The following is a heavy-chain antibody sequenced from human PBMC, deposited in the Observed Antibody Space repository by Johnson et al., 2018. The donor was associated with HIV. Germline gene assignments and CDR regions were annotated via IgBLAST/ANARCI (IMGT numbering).Heavy chain of an antibody. CDR1: GFTFDDYG. V-gene: IGHV3-20*04. CDR2: INWNGGST. Sequence: VQLVESGGGVVRPGGSLRLSCAASGFTFDDYGMSWVRQVPGKGREWVSGINWNGGSTGYADSVKGRLPISRENAKNSLYLQMNSLRAEDTAFYYCARGEWELNAGHGFDIWGQGTMVTVSS. D-gene: IGHD1-26*01. J-gene: IGHJ3*02. CDR3: ARGEWELNAGHGFDI.